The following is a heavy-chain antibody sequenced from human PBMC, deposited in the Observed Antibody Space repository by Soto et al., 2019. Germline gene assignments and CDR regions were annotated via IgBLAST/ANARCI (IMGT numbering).Heavy chain of an antibody. CDR1: GGSMNSLY. J-gene: IGHJ5*02. D-gene: IGHD1-20*01. V-gene: IGHV4-59*11. CDR2: IHDSGTT. CDR3: ARGGRYHDA. Sequence: PSETLSLTCTVSGGSMNSLYWSWIRQPPGRGLEWIGYIHDSGTTNYNSSLKSRVTISVDTSKNRFSLRLNSVTAADTAVYFCARGGRYHDAWGPGTLVTVSS.